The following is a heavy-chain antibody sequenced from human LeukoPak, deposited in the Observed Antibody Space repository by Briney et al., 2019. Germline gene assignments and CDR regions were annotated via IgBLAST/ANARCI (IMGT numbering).Heavy chain of an antibody. D-gene: IGHD2-21*02. J-gene: IGHJ4*02. CDR2: ISYDGSNK. CDR1: GFTFSSYG. Sequence: PGRSLRLSCAASGFTFSSYGMHWVRQAPGKGLEWVAVISYDGSNKYYADSVKGRFTISRDNSKNTLYLQMNSLRAEDTAVYYCAKDSRVVTAYMVFDYWGQGTLVTVSS. V-gene: IGHV3-30*18. CDR3: AKDSRVVTAYMVFDY.